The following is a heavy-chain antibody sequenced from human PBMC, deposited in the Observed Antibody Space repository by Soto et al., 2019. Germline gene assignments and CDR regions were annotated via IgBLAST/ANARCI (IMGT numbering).Heavy chain of an antibody. V-gene: IGHV1-69*01. D-gene: IGHD6-13*01. Sequence: QVRLVQSGAEVQKPGSSVKVSCKASGGTFSNYAITWLRLAPGQGLEWLGGIIPVFGTVNYAQKFQGRVTITADESTSTAYMELIRLRSEDTAVYYCARDNPYTNSFGNWFDPWGQGTLVIVS. CDR3: ARDNPYTNSFGNWFDP. CDR1: GGTFSNYA. CDR2: IIPVFGTV. J-gene: IGHJ5*02.